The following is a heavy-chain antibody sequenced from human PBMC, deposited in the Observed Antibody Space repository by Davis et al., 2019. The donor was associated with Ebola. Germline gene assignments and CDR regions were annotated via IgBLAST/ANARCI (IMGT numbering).Heavy chain of an antibody. CDR3: SRILDD. Sequence: PGGPLRLSCPPPGFTFSYSWMDWVRQAPAKGLEWVANINQDGSEKFYVDPVKGRFTISRDNAKNSLYLQMNSLRAEATAVYFCSRILDDWGQGTLVTVSS. V-gene: IGHV3-7*03. CDR2: INQDGSEK. CDR1: GFTFSYSW. J-gene: IGHJ4*02.